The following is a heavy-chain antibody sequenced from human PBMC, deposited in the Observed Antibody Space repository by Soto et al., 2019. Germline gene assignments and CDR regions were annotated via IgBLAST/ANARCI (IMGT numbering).Heavy chain of an antibody. CDR3: ARAGGAGTTGLARLFDY. J-gene: IGHJ4*02. Sequence: ASVQVSCKASGYTFTGYYMHWVRQAPGQGLEGMGWINPNSGGTNYAQKFQGWVTMTRDTSTSTAYMELSRLRSDDTAVYYCARAGGAGTTGLARLFDYWGQGTLVTVSS. CDR2: INPNSGGT. V-gene: IGHV1-2*04. CDR1: GYTFTGYY. D-gene: IGHD1-7*01.